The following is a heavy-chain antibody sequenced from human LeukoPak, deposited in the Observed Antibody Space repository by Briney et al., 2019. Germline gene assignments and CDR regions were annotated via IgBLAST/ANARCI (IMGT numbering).Heavy chain of an antibody. CDR2: ISGSGDAT. V-gene: IGHV3-23*01. J-gene: IGHJ4*02. CDR1: GFMFSQHT. CDR3: ARDNPYYYGSGS. D-gene: IGHD3-10*01. Sequence: GSLRLSCAVSGFMFSQHTMSWVRQAPGKRLEWVSSISGSGDATRYADSVMGRFTISRDNAKNTLSLQMNSLRAEDTAVYYCARDNPYYYGSGSWGQGTLVTVSS.